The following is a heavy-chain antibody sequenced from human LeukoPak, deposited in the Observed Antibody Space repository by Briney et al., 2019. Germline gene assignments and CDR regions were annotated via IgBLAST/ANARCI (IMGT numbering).Heavy chain of an antibody. CDR1: GYTLTELS. Sequence: ASVKASCKVSGYTLTELSMHWVRQAPGKGLEWMGGFDPEDGETIYAQKFQGRVTMTEDTSTDTAYMELSSLRSEDTAVYYCATDGYRHQLLNWFDPWGQGTLVTVSS. V-gene: IGHV1-24*01. D-gene: IGHD2-2*01. J-gene: IGHJ5*02. CDR3: ATDGYRHQLLNWFDP. CDR2: FDPEDGET.